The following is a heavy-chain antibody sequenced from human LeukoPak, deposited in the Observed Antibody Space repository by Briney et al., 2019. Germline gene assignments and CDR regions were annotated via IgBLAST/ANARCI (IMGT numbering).Heavy chain of an antibody. CDR2: IYTSGST. CDR3: ARGPRTNTTVTTDEAYYFDY. D-gene: IGHD4-17*01. Sequence: PSETLSLTCTVSGGSISSYYWSWIRQPAGKGLEWIGRIYTSGSTNYNPSLKSRVTMSVDTSKNQFSLKLSSVTAADTVVYYCARGPRTNTTVTTDEAYYFDYWGQGTLVTVSS. J-gene: IGHJ4*02. CDR1: GGSISSYY. V-gene: IGHV4-4*07.